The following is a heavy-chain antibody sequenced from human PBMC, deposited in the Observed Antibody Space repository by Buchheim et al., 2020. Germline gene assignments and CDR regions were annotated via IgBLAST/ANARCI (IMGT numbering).Heavy chain of an antibody. Sequence: QVQLQESGPGLVKPSGTLSLTCAASGGSISSSNWWSWVRQPPGKGLEWIGEIYHSGSTNYNPSLKSRVTISVDKSKNQFSLKLSSVTAADTAVYYCARGTAGYYDSSGYYLSVRYFDYWGQGTL. D-gene: IGHD3-22*01. V-gene: IGHV4-4*02. CDR1: GGSISSSNW. CDR3: ARGTAGYYDSSGYYLSVRYFDY. J-gene: IGHJ4*02. CDR2: IYHSGST.